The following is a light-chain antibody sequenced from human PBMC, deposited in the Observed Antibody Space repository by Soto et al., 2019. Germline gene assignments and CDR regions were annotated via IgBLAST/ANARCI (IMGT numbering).Light chain of an antibody. CDR2: GAS. Sequence: IVMTQSPGTLSVSPGERATISCRASQSVNANLAWYQQNPGQAPRLLISGASTRVTGIPARFSGSGSGAEYTLTISSLQSEDIAVYYCQQYNSWPLTFGGGTKVEI. CDR3: QQYNSWPLT. V-gene: IGKV3-15*01. J-gene: IGKJ4*01. CDR1: QSVNAN.